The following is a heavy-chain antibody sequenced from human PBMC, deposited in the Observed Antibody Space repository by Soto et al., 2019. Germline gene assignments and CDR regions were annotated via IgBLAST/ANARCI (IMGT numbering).Heavy chain of an antibody. D-gene: IGHD1-7*01. CDR2: MNPNSGNT. CDR3: ARGLNWNYARREYYYMDV. V-gene: IGHV1-8*01. J-gene: IGHJ6*03. CDR1: GYTFTSYD. Sequence: GASVKVSCKASGYTFTSYDINWVRQATGQGLEWMGWMNPNSGNTGYAQKFQGRVTMTRNTSISTAYMELSSLRSEDTAVYYCARGLNWNYARREYYYMDVWGKGTTVTVSS.